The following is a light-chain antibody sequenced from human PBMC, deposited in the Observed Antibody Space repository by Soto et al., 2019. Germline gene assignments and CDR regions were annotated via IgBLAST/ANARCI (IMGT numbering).Light chain of an antibody. CDR3: QQYRSSPRT. V-gene: IGKV3-20*01. J-gene: IGKJ1*01. CDR2: GAS. CDR1: QSVSSSY. Sequence: EIVLTQSPGTLSLSPGESATLSCRASQSVSSSYLAWYQQKPGQAPRRLIYGASSRATGIPDRFSGSGSGTDCTLTTSRLEPEDFPVDDGQQYRSSPRTFGQGTKVEIK.